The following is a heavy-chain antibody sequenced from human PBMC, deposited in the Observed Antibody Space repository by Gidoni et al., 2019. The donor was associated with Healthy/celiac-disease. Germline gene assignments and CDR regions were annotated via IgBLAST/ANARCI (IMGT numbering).Heavy chain of an antibody. CDR2: IKQDGSEK. V-gene: IGHV3-7*01. CDR3: ARIYGIVATISYWFDP. D-gene: IGHD5-12*01. CDR1: GFTFSSYW. J-gene: IGHJ5*02. Sequence: EVQLVESGGGLVQPGGSLRLSCAASGFTFSSYWMSWVRQAQGKGLEWVANIKQDGSEKYYVDSVKGRFTISRDNAKNSLYLQMNSLRAEDTAVYYCARIYGIVATISYWFDPWGQGTLVTVSS.